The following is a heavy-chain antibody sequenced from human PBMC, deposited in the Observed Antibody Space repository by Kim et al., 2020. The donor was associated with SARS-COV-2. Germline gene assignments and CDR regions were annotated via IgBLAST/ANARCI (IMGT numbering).Heavy chain of an antibody. V-gene: IGHV4-39*01. J-gene: IGHJ4*02. CDR2: IYYSGST. D-gene: IGHD1-26*01. CDR1: GGSISSSSYY. CDR3: ARVEHEKGFDY. Sequence: SETLSLTCTVSGGSISSSSYYWGWIRQPPGKGLEWIGSIYYSGSTYYNPSLKSRVTISVDTSKNQFSLKLSSVTAADTAVYYCARVEHEKGFDYWGQGTLVTVSS.